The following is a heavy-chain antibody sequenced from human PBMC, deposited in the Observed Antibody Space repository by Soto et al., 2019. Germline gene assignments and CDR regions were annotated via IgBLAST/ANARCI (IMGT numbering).Heavy chain of an antibody. V-gene: IGHV1-69*13. CDR2: IIPIFGTA. D-gene: IGHD3-16*01. Sequence: ASVRVSCKASGGTFSSYAISWVRQAPGQGLEWMGGIIPIFGTANYAQKFQGRVTITADESTSTAYMELSSLRSEDTAVYYCARDLKGGRSNWFDPWGQGTLVTVSS. CDR1: GGTFSSYA. J-gene: IGHJ5*02. CDR3: ARDLKGGRSNWFDP.